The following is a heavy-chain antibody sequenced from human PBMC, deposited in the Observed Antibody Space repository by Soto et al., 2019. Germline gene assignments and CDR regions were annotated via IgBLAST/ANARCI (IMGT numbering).Heavy chain of an antibody. D-gene: IGHD4-17*01. J-gene: IGHJ6*02. V-gene: IGHV1-69*01. CDR2: IIPIFGTA. CDR1: GGTFSSYA. CDR3: ARDFLAVYGDYDGGYYGMDV. Sequence: QVQLVQSGAEVKKPGSSVKVSCKASGGTFSSYAISWVRQAPGQGLEWMGGIIPIFGTANYAQKFQGRVTINADESTSTAYMELSSLRSEDTAVYYCARDFLAVYGDYDGGYYGMDVWGQGTTVTVSS.